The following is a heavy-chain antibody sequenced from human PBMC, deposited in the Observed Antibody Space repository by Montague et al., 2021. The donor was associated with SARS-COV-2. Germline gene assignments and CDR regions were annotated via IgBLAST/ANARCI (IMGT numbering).Heavy chain of an antibody. CDR1: GGSISSGSYY. Sequence: SETLSLTCSVHGGSISSGSYYWAWMRQPPGKGLEWPGSIYFTGGRSPNQSLKSRATLSIYRSKNQFYLNLSSVTAADTAVYYCVRAMGRPGDWFAPWGQGVQVTVSS. CDR3: VRAMGRPGDWFAP. D-gene: IGHD2-21*01. J-gene: IGHJ5*02. CDR2: IYFTGGR. V-gene: IGHV4-39*07.